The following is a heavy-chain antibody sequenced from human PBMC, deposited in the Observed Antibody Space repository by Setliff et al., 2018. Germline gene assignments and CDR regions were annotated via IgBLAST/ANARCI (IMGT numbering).Heavy chain of an antibody. CDR3: ARWTYSSGTG. V-gene: IGHV4-4*07. CDR1: GNSISSDY. J-gene: IGHJ4*02. CDR2: IYTSGST. Sequence: SETLSLTCTVSGNSISSDYWSWIRQPAGKGLEWIGRIYTSGSTDYNPSLRSRVTISVDTSKNQFSLKLSSVTAADTAVYYCARWTYSSGTGWGQGTLVTVSS. D-gene: IGHD6-19*01.